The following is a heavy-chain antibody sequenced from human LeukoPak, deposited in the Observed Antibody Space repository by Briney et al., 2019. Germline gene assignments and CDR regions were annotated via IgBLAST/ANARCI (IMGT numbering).Heavy chain of an antibody. CDR3: ARHGYGDYPDAFDI. CDR2: IYPGDSDT. Sequence: HGESLKISCKGSGYSFTSSWIGWLRQMPGKGLEWMGIIYPGDSDTRYSPSFQGQVTISADKSISTAYLQWSSLKASDTAMYDCARHGYGDYPDAFDIWGQGTMVTVSS. V-gene: IGHV5-51*01. D-gene: IGHD4-17*01. CDR1: GYSFTSSW. J-gene: IGHJ3*02.